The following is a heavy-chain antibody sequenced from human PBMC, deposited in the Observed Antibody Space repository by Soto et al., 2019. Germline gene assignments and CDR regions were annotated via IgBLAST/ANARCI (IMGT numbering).Heavy chain of an antibody. CDR3: ARDKSSGEYQLLFFFDY. CDR2: IIPIFGTA. J-gene: IGHJ4*02. CDR1: GGTFSSYA. V-gene: IGHV1-69*13. Sequence: SVKVSCKASGGTFSSYAISWVRQAPGQGLEWMGGIIPIFGTANYAQKFQGRVTITADESTSTAYMELSSLRSEDTAVYYCARDKSSGEYQLLFFFDYWGQGTLVTVSS. D-gene: IGHD2-2*01.